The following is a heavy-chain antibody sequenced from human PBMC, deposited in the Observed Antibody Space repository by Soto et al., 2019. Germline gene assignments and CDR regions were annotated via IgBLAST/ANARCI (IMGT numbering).Heavy chain of an antibody. Sequence: QVQLVQSGAEVRKSGASVKVSCKASGYTFSDYFIQWLRQAPGQGLEWVAWINPKTAATNYAKKFQDRVTVTSDTSFSTAYLELTRLRPDDTALYYCARIKWGLDYYRGMDVWGQGTAVGVSS. CDR3: ARIKWGLDYYRGMDV. CDR1: GYTFSDYF. CDR2: INPKTAAT. J-gene: IGHJ6*02. D-gene: IGHD1-26*01. V-gene: IGHV1-2*02.